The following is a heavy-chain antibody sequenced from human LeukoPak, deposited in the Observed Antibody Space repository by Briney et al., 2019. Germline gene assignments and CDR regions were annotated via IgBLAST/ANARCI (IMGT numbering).Heavy chain of an antibody. CDR3: ARDYVANGFQH. CDR1: GFTFSSYA. V-gene: IGHV3-30*03. J-gene: IGHJ1*01. Sequence: HTGGSLRLSCAASGFTFSSYAMHWVRQAPGKGLEWVAIISYDGSNKYYADSVKGRFTISRDNAKNSLYLQMNSLRAEDTAVYYCARDYVANGFQHWGQGTLVTVSS. CDR2: ISYDGSNK. D-gene: IGHD2-15*01.